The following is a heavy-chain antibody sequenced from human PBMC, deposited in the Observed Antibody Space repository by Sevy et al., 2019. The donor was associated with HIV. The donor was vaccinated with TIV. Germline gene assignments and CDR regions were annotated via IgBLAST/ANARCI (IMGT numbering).Heavy chain of an antibody. CDR2: IKQDESEK. J-gene: IGHJ4*02. V-gene: IGHV3-7*01. D-gene: IGHD5-12*01. CDR3: AREVGGYNWRPYYFDS. Sequence: GGSLRPSCAASGFTFTDYWKSWVRQTPGKGLEWVATIKQDESEKYYVDSVKGRFAISRDNGKNSVSLQMNGLRAEDTALYYCAREVGGYNWRPYYFDSWGQGTLVTVSS. CDR1: GFTFTDYW.